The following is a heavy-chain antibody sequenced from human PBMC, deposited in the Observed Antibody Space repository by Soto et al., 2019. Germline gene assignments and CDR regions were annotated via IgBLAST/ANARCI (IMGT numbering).Heavy chain of an antibody. CDR2: ISGGGDST. CDR3: AKDGGYATGRYVDC. V-gene: IGHV3-23*01. Sequence: GGSLRLSCAASGFTFSSYAMSWVRQAPGKGLEWVSDISGGGDSTNYAGSVKGRFAISRDNSKNTLYLQMNNLRAEDTALYYCAKDGGYATGRYVDCWGQGALVTVSS. J-gene: IGHJ4*02. D-gene: IGHD6-19*01. CDR1: GFTFSSYA.